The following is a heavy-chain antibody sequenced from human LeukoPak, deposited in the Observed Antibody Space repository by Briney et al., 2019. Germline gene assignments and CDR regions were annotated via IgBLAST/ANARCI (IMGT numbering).Heavy chain of an antibody. V-gene: IGHV3-21*01. CDR1: GFTFRSYS. J-gene: IGHJ1*01. CDR3: ATYSSLNRREFQY. D-gene: IGHD3-22*01. CDR2: ISNSGSST. Sequence: GGSLRLSCAASGFTFRSYSMNWVRQAPGKGLEWVSFISNSGSSTYYADSVKGRFTISRDNAKNSLYLQMNSLRAEDTAVYYCATYSSLNRREFQYWGQGTLLTVSS.